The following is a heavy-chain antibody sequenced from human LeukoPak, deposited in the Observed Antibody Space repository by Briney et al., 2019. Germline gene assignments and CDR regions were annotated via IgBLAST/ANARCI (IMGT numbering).Heavy chain of an antibody. CDR2: MYYGGST. V-gene: IGHV4-30-4*08. Sequence: PSETLSLTCTVSGGSISSNYYYWSWIRQPPGKGLEWIGYMYYGGSTYYNPSLKSRVTISVDTSKNQFSLKLRSVTAADTAVYYCARRVHTVATDYWGQGTLVTVSS. J-gene: IGHJ4*02. CDR1: GGSISSNYYY. D-gene: IGHD4-17*01. CDR3: ARRVHTVATDY.